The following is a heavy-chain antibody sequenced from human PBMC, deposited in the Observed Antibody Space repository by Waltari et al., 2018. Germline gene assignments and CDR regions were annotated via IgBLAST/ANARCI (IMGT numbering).Heavy chain of an antibody. V-gene: IGHV4-38-2*01. CDR3: CQQDTNFDGGRDY. J-gene: IGHJ4*02. Sequence: QMHLQESGPGLVKPSETLSLTCAVSDYFISSAYCWGWIRQAPGKGLEWIGSTYHNGMPCYIPPLTSPVTISVDLSKNQFSLTVTSVTAADTAVYYCCQQDTNFDGGRDYWGQGILVTVSS. D-gene: IGHD1-1*01. CDR2: TYHNGMP. CDR1: DYFISSAYC.